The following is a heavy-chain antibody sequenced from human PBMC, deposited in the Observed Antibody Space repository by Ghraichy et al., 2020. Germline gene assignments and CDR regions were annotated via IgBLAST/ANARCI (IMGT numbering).Heavy chain of an antibody. J-gene: IGHJ6*02. CDR3: ARLTDYYYYGMDV. V-gene: IGHV4-59*08. D-gene: IGHD3-16*01. CDR2: IYYSGST. Sequence: SETLSLTCTVSGGSISSYYWSWIRQPPGKGLEWIGYIYYSGSTNYNPSPKSRVTISVDTSKNQFSLKLSSVTAADTAVYYCARLTDYYYYGMDVWGQGTTVTVSS. CDR1: GGSISSYY.